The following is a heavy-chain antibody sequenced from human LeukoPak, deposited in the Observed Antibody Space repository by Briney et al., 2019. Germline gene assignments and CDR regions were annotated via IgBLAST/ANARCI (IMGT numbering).Heavy chain of an antibody. CDR2: PTGSGGNT. D-gene: IGHD3-10*01. J-gene: IGHJ6*03. V-gene: IGHV3-23*01. CDR3: VKFRGIQHYNYHMDV. CDR1: GFTFSSYA. Sequence: PGGSQRLSCAASGFTFSSYAMSWVRQAPGKGLEWVSGPTGSGGNTYYADSVKGRFTISRDNSKNTLSLQMNSLRAEDAAVYYCVKFRGIQHYNYHMDVWGKGTTVTVSS.